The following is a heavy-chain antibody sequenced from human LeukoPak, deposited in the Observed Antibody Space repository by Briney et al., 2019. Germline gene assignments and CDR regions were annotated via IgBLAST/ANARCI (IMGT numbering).Heavy chain of an antibody. V-gene: IGHV3-48*02. Sequence: GGSLRLSCAASGFTFSSYSMNWVRQAPGKGLEWVSYISSSSSAIYYADSVKGRFTISRDNAKNSLYLQMNSLRDEDTAVYYCARLYVWGSSRTFDYWGQGTLVTVSS. J-gene: IGHJ4*02. D-gene: IGHD3-16*02. CDR3: ARLYVWGSSRTFDY. CDR2: ISSSSSAI. CDR1: GFTFSSYS.